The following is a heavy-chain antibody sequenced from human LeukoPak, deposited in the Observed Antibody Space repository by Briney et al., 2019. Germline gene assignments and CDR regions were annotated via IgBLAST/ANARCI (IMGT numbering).Heavy chain of an antibody. Sequence: GGSLRLSCAASGFTFSSYEMNWVRQAPGKGLEGVSYISSSGSTIYYADSVEGRFTISRDNAKNSLYLQMNSLRAEDTAVYYCARYTMVRGLFDYWGQGTLVTVSS. CDR1: GFTFSSYE. CDR2: ISSSGSTI. V-gene: IGHV3-48*03. D-gene: IGHD3-10*01. J-gene: IGHJ4*02. CDR3: ARYTMVRGLFDY.